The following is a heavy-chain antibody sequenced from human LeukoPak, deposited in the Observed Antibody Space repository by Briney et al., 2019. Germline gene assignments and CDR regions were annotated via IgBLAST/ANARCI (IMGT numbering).Heavy chain of an antibody. J-gene: IGHJ4*02. CDR3: ASIGGYSYGDEGNYFDY. D-gene: IGHD5-18*01. CDR1: GGTFSSYA. Sequence: ASVTVSCKASGGTFSSYAISWVRQAPGQGLEWMGRIIPIFGTANYAQKFQGRVTITTDESTSTAYMELSSLRSEDTAVYYCASIGGYSYGDEGNYFDYWGQGTLVTVSS. V-gene: IGHV1-69*05. CDR2: IIPIFGTA.